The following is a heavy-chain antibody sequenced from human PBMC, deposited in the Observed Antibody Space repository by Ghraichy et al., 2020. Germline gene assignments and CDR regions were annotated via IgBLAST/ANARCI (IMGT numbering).Heavy chain of an antibody. CDR3: ACIAAAGGTYYYYGMDV. J-gene: IGHJ6*02. Sequence: LSLTCAASGFTFSSYEMNWVRQAPGKGLEWVSYISSSGSTIYYADSVKGRFTISRDNAKNSLYLQMNSLRAEDTAVYYCACIAAAGGTYYYYGMDVWGQGTTVTVSS. CDR1: GFTFSSYE. D-gene: IGHD6-13*01. V-gene: IGHV3-48*03. CDR2: ISSSGSTI.